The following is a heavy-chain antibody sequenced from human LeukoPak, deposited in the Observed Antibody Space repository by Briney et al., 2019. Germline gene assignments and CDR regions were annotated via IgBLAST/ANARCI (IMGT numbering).Heavy chain of an antibody. CDR2: MKYDGSEK. V-gene: IGHV3-7*01. CDR1: GFTLSSYW. CDR3: ARDIAAAGLFFDY. Sequence: PGGSLRLSCAASGFTLSSYWMSWVRQAPGKGLEWVANMKYDGSEKDYVDSVKGRFTISRDNAKNSLYLQMNSLSAEDTAVYYCARDIAAAGLFFDYWGQGTLVTVSS. D-gene: IGHD6-13*01. J-gene: IGHJ4*02.